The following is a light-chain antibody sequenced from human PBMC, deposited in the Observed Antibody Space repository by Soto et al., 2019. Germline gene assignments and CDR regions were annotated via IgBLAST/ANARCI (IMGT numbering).Light chain of an antibody. J-gene: IGKJ5*01. CDR3: KQYCTWPPRLT. V-gene: IGKV3-11*01. CDR2: DTS. CDR1: QSVSMH. Sequence: EIVLTQSAATLCLSAGERATLSWRGSQSVSMHLAWYQQKPGQAPRLLIYDTSNRATGIPARFSGSGSGKDFTLTITSLQSEDFAIYYCKQYCTWPPRLTFGQGTRLEIK.